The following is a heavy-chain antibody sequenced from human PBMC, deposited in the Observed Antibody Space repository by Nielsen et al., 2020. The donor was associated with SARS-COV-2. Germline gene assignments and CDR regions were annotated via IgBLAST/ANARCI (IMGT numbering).Heavy chain of an antibody. CDR1: GFTFNIYA. J-gene: IGHJ4*02. D-gene: IGHD6-19*01. Sequence: AESLRLSCAASGFTFNIYAMAWVRRAHGRGLEWVSGTSASGASTYYADSVKGRFTISRANSKNTLYLQMNSLRAEDTAVNYCAKDSGIAVAGTSPFDYWGQGTLVTVSS. CDR2: TSASGAST. CDR3: AKDSGIAVAGTSPFDY. V-gene: IGHV3-23*01.